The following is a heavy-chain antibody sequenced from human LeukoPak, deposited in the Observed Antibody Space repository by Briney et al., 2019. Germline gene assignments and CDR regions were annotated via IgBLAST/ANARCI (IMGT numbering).Heavy chain of an antibody. CDR3: AKGSSTTEINDAFEI. V-gene: IGHV3-9*03. CDR1: GFTFSDYY. D-gene: IGHD1-7*01. J-gene: IGHJ3*02. CDR2: ISWNTGSR. Sequence: GGSLRLSCAASGFTFSDYYISWIRQAPGKGLEWVSGISWNTGSRGYADSVKGRFTISRDNAKNSLYLQMNSLRAEDMALYYCAKGSSTTEINDAFEIWGQGTMVAVSP.